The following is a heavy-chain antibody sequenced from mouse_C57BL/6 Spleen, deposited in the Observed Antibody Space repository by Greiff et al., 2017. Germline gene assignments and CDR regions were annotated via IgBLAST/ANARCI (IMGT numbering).Heavy chain of an antibody. CDR2: IRSKSSNYAT. V-gene: IGHV10-3*01. J-gene: IGHJ2*01. CDR3: VREGYYYGSRSFDY. CDR1: GFTFNTYA. D-gene: IGHD1-1*01. Sequence: EVHLVESGGGLVQPKGSLKLSCAASGFTFNTYAMHWVRQAPGKGLEWVARIRSKSSNYATYYADSVKDRFTISRDDSQSMLYLQMNNLKTEDKAMYYCVREGYYYGSRSFDYWGQGTTLTVSS.